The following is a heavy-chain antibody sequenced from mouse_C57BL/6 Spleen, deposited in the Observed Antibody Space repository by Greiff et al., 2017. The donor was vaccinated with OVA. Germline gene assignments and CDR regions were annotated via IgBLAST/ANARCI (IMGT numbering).Heavy chain of an antibody. CDR1: GYAFSSSW. CDR2: IYPGDGDT. V-gene: IGHV1-82*01. D-gene: IGHD1-1*01. CDR3: ARGYYYGYFDV. Sequence: VQLKESGPELVKPGASVKISCKASGYAFSSSWMNWVKQRPGKGLEWIGRIYPGDGDTNYNGKFKGKATLTADKSSSTAYMQLSSLTSEDSAVYFCARGYYYGYFDVWGTGTTVTVSS. J-gene: IGHJ1*03.